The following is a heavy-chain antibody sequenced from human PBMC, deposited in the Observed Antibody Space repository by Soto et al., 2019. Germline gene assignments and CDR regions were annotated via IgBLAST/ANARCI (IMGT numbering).Heavy chain of an antibody. D-gene: IGHD1-26*01. CDR3: ARVRRGAYYYMDV. CDR1: SGSISSSNW. J-gene: IGHJ6*03. V-gene: IGHV4-4*02. Sequence: SETLSLTCAVSSGSISSSNWWSWVRQPPGKGLEWIGEIYHSGSTNYNPSLKSRVTISVDKSKNQFSLKLSSVTAADTAVYYCARVRRGAYYYMDVWGKGTTVTVSS. CDR2: IYHSGST.